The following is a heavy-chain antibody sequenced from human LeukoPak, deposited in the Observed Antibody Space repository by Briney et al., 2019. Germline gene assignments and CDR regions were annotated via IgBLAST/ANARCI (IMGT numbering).Heavy chain of an antibody. J-gene: IGHJ4*02. CDR2: ISAYNGNT. D-gene: IGHD3-10*01. V-gene: IGHV1-18*01. CDR3: ARVRNHYYGSGYFDY. CDR1: GYTFTSYG. Sequence: ASVKVSCKASGYTFTSYGISWVRQAPGQGLEWMGWISAYNGNTKYAQKLQGRVTMTTDTSTSTAYMELRSLRSDDTAVYYCARVRNHYYGSGYFDYWGQGTLVTVSS.